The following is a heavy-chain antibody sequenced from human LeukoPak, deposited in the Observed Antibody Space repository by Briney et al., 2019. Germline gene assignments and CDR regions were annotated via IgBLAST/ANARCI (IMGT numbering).Heavy chain of an antibody. D-gene: IGHD6-19*01. CDR2: INPNSGDT. CDR1: GYTFTGYY. V-gene: IGHV1-2*02. J-gene: IGHJ4*02. CDR3: ATDRHTIAEAATLDY. Sequence: GASVKVSCKSSGYTFTGYYMHWVRQAPGQGLEWMGWINPNSGDTKYAQNFQGRVTMTRDTSISTAYMELSRLRSDDTAVYYCATDRHTIAEAATLDYWGQGTLVIASS.